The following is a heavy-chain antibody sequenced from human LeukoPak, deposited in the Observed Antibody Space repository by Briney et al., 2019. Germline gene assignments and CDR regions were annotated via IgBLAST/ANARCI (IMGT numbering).Heavy chain of an antibody. D-gene: IGHD7-27*01. CDR3: ARDGTGFSSGMGV. CDR1: GFTFSSYT. CDR2: IDFSSTYI. J-gene: IGHJ6*02. V-gene: IGHV3-21*06. Sequence: GGSLRLSCAASGFTFSSYTMNWVRQAPGKGLEWVSSIDFSSTYIYYIDSVKGRFTISRDNARNSLYLQMTTLRAEDTAVYYCARDGTGFSSGMGVWGQGTTVTVSS.